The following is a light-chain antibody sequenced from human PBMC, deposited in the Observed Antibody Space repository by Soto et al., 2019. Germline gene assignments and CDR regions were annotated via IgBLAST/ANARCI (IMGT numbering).Light chain of an antibody. CDR3: QKYNSVPLT. V-gene: IGKV1-27*01. Sequence: DIQMTQSPSSLSASVGDRVTIICRASQGINNFLAWYQQKPGKVPKPLIYAASTLQPGVPSRFSGSATGIDFTLTISSLQPEDVATYYCQKYNSVPLTFGGGTKVDIK. CDR1: QGINNF. CDR2: AAS. J-gene: IGKJ4*01.